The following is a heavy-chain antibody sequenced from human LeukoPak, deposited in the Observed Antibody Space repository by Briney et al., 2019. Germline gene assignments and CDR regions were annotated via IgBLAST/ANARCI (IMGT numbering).Heavy chain of an antibody. J-gene: IGHJ4*02. CDR3: AKESGKFDY. Sequence: GGSLRLSCVVSGLNFADYAMHWGRQPPGKGLEWVSLISADGGTTFSADSVKGRFTIARDNSKNSLYLQMNSLRSEDTAMYFCAKESGKFDYWGQGTLVAVST. CDR1: GLNFADYA. CDR2: ISADGGTT. V-gene: IGHV3-43*02.